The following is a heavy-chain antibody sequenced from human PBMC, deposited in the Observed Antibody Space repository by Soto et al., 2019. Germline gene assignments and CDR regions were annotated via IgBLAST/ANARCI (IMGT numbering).Heavy chain of an antibody. CDR3: ARCSLVVVPATGFDP. CDR1: GGSISSGGYY. V-gene: IGHV4-31*03. Sequence: SETLSLTCTVSGGSISSGGYYWSWIRQHPGKGLEWIGYIYYSRTTYYNPSLKSRVTISVDTSKNQFSLKLSSVSAADTALYYCARCSLVVVPATGFDPWGRGTLVTVSS. D-gene: IGHD2-2*01. J-gene: IGHJ5*02. CDR2: IYYSRTT.